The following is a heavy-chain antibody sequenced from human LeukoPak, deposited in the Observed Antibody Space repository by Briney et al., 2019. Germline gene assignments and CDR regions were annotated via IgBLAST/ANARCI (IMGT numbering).Heavy chain of an antibody. Sequence: GGSLRLSCAASGFTFSNYAMSWVRQAPGKGLEWVSATNGNGGTTYYADFVKGRFTISRDNSRNTLYLQMNSLRAEDTAVYYCAKDPYYDSGRANWFDPWGQGTLVTVSS. CDR2: TNGNGGTT. V-gene: IGHV3-23*01. CDR3: AKDPYYDSGRANWFDP. CDR1: GFTFSNYA. J-gene: IGHJ5*02. D-gene: IGHD3-10*01.